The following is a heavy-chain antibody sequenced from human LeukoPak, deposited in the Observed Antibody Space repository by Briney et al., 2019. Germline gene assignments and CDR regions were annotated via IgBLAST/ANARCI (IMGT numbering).Heavy chain of an antibody. Sequence: PSETLSLTCAVYGGSFSGYDWSWIRQPPGKGLEWIGEINHSGSTNYNPSLKSRVTISVDTSKNQFSLKLSSVTAADTAVYYCARGRLITIFGVVIKGRGGFDYWGQGTLDTVSS. CDR3: ARGRLITIFGVVIKGRGGFDY. CDR2: INHSGST. J-gene: IGHJ4*02. D-gene: IGHD3-3*01. CDR1: GGSFSGYD. V-gene: IGHV4-34*01.